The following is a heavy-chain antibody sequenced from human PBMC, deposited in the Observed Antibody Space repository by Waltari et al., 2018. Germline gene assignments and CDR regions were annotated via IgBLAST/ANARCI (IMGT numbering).Heavy chain of an antibody. Sequence: QVQLQESGPGLVKPSGTLSLTCGVSGGSISTGHWWSWVRQSPGKGLEWIGEMYHSGSTNYNPSLNNEITVSVDKSKNQFSLRLRSVTAADTAVYYCARRTVSPSWYFDLWGRGTLVIVSS. CDR1: GGSISTGHW. V-gene: IGHV4-4*02. CDR2: MYHSGST. D-gene: IGHD4-4*01. J-gene: IGHJ2*01. CDR3: ARRTVSPSWYFDL.